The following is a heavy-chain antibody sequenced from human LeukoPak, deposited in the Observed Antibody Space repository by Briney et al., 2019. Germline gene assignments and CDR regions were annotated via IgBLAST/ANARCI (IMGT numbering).Heavy chain of an antibody. CDR1: GFTFSGYS. CDR3: ARDGPYSGYYFDY. CDR2: ISSSSINI. D-gene: IGHD6-19*01. Sequence: GGSLRLSCATSGFTFSGYSMNWVRQAPGKGLEWISYISSSSINIHYGDSVKGRFTISRDNAENSLYLQMNSLRAEDTAVYYCARDGPYSGYYFDYWGQGTLVTVSS. V-gene: IGHV3-48*01. J-gene: IGHJ4*02.